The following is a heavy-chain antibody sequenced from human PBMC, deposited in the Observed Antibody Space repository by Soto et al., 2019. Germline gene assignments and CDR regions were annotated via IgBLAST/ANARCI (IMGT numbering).Heavy chain of an antibody. CDR1: GFNFSNHW. CDR3: ARESGDWPLNWFDP. J-gene: IGHJ5*02. Sequence: GGSLRLSCAASGFNFSNHWMHWVRQRPAEGLVWVSRITSDGKSKAYAESVKGRFASSRDNAKNTLYLQMNGLTAEDTAVYYCARESGDWPLNWFDPWGQGTLVTVSS. CDR2: ITSDGKSK. V-gene: IGHV3-74*01. D-gene: IGHD2-21*02.